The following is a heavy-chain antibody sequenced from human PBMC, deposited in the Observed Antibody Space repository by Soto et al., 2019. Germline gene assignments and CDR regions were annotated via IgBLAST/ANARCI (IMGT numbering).Heavy chain of an antibody. CDR2: ISGSGGDT. J-gene: IGHJ4*02. Sequence: EVHLLESGGGLVQPGGSLRLSCSASGFTFTSYAMSWVRQAPGKGLEWVSGISGSGGDTKSADSVKGRFTISRDNFKNMLCLKMNCLRAEDTAGYYCAIHDFWTLYKTGLGSWGQGTLVTVSS. D-gene: IGHD3-3*01. CDR3: AIHDFWTLYKTGLGS. V-gene: IGHV3-23*01. CDR1: GFTFTSYA.